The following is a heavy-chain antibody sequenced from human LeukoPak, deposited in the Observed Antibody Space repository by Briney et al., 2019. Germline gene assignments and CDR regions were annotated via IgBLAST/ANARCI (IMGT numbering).Heavy chain of an antibody. V-gene: IGHV3-20*04. CDR2: IKSNAGST. Sequence: PGGSLRLYCSASGFTFYYYGMSCTRQAPGKGVESFSDIKSNAGSTGYADSVKGRFTISRDNANNSLYLQMNSLRPEDTAIYYCAKGAYDYTEMGYFDSWGQGTLVTASS. CDR3: AKGAYDYTEMGYFDS. D-gene: IGHD5-12*01. J-gene: IGHJ4*02. CDR1: GFTFYYYG.